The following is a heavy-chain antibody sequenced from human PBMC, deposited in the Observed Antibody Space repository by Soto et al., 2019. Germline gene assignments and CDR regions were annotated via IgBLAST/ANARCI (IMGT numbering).Heavy chain of an antibody. J-gene: IGHJ5*02. Sequence: SETLSLTCTVSGGSISSYYWSWIRQPPGKGLEWIGYIYYSGSTNYNPSLKSRVTISVDTSKNQFSRKLSTVTAADTAVYYCARSHRAGDSSGWGANRVPWFDPWGKETLVTVSS. V-gene: IGHV4-59*01. CDR3: ARSHRAGDSSGWGANRVPWFDP. CDR2: IYYSGST. CDR1: GGSISSYY. D-gene: IGHD6-19*01.